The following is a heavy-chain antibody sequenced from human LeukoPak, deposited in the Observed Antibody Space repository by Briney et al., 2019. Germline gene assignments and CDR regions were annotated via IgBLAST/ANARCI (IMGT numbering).Heavy chain of an antibody. J-gene: IGHJ4*02. V-gene: IGHV3-43*01. CDR1: GFIFEDYT. Sequence: GGSLRLSCAASGFIFEDYTMHWVRQATGKTLEWVSLISWDGTTYYADSVKGRFTISRDNSKDSLYLQMDTLRSEDTAFYYCVKDLSYESSGSFFDFWGQGTLVTVS. CDR3: VKDLSYESSGSFFDF. D-gene: IGHD3-22*01. CDR2: ISWDGTT.